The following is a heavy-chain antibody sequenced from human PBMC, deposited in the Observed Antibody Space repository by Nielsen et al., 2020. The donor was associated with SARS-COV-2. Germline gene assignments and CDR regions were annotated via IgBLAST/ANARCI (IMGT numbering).Heavy chain of an antibody. D-gene: IGHD6-13*01. CDR3: ARAAAGTLLSWFDP. Sequence: SETLSLTCAVHGGSFSGYYWSWIRQPPGKGLEWIGEINHSGSTNYNPSLKSRVTISVDTSKNQFSLKLNSVTAADTAVYYCARAAAGTLLSWFDPWGQGTLVTVSS. J-gene: IGHJ5*02. V-gene: IGHV4-34*01. CDR2: INHSGST. CDR1: GGSFSGYY.